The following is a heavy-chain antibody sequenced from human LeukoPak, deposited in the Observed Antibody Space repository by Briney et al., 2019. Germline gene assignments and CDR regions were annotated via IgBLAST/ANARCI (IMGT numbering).Heavy chain of an antibody. CDR1: DDSITIYY. CDR2: IDHTGIT. J-gene: IGHJ4*02. D-gene: IGHD3-3*01. V-gene: IGHV4-59*12. CDR3: ARGLNDSWTGENY. Sequence: SETLSLTCTVSDDSITIYYWSWIRQPPGKGLEWIGYIDHTGITNYNPSLNSRVTISRDTSKNHFSLELSSATAADTAVYYCARGLNDSWTGENYWGQGTLVTVSS.